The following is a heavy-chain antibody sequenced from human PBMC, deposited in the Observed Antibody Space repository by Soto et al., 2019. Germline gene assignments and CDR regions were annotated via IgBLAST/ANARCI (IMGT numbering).Heavy chain of an antibody. Sequence: WGSLILSCAASGFTFSSYAMSWVGQAPGKGLEWVSAISGSGGSTYYADSVKGRFTISRDNSKHTLYLQMNSLRAEDSALYYCAKGQGEYQVLAKYYFDNWGQGTMVTVSS. D-gene: IGHD2-2*01. V-gene: IGHV3-23*01. J-gene: IGHJ4*02. CDR2: ISGSGGST. CDR1: GFTFSSYA. CDR3: AKGQGEYQVLAKYYFDN.